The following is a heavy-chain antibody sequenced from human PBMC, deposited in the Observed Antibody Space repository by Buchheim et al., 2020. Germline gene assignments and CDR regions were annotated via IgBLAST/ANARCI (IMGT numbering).Heavy chain of an antibody. CDR2: IYYSGST. CDR3: ARENKDDFWSGYYDN. D-gene: IGHD3-3*01. V-gene: IGHV4-59*01. CDR1: VGSISSYY. J-gene: IGHJ4*02. Sequence: QVQLQESGPGLVKPSETLSLTCTVSVGSISSYYWSWIRQPPGKGLEWIGHIYYSGSTNYNTSLKSRVTISVETSKNHFSLKLSSVTAADTAVYYCARENKDDFWSGYYDNWGQGTL.